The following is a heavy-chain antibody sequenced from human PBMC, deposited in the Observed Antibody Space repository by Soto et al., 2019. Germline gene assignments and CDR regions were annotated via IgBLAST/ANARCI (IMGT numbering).Heavy chain of an antibody. D-gene: IGHD3-10*01. J-gene: IGHJ4*02. CDR1: GVSISSRGSMSGRSFY. V-gene: IGHV4-39*01. CDR2: ISYSDGS. CDR3: ARRHGLDIDAYY. Sequence: SETLSLTCTVSGVSISSRGSMSGRSFYWGWMRQPPGKGLEWIASISYSDGSFYNSSLKSRLTISVDTSKNQFSLRLSSVTAADTAVYFCARRHGLDIDAYYWGQGILVTVSS.